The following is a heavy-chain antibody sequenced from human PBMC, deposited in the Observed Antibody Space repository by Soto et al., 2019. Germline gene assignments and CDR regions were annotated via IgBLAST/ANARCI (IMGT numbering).Heavy chain of an antibody. CDR1: GFSFSLYG. Sequence: QVQLVESGGGVVQPGRYLRLSCAASGFSFSLYGIHWVRQAPGKGLEWVAFISYEGSSRFYADSVKGRFTISRDNSKNTLYLQMNSLRADDTAVYFCAKEVAAAGDHFYFHGLDVWGQGTTVTVSS. CDR2: ISYEGSSR. CDR3: AKEVAAAGDHFYFHGLDV. J-gene: IGHJ6*02. V-gene: IGHV3-30*18. D-gene: IGHD6-13*01.